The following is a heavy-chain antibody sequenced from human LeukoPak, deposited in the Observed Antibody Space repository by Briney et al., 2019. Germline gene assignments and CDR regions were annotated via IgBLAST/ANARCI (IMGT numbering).Heavy chain of an antibody. CDR2: ISGSGSSI. CDR1: GFTFSRFE. D-gene: IGHD2-2*01. V-gene: IGHV3-48*03. J-gene: IGHJ4*02. CDR3: ARDMVYCSSSNCYTYYLDY. Sequence: QPGGSLRLSCVASGFTFSRFEMNWVRQAPGKGLEWVSYISGSGSSIYYADSVKGRFTISRDNAKNSLYLQMNSLRGEDTAVYYCARDMVYCSSSNCYTYYLDYWGQGTLVTVSS.